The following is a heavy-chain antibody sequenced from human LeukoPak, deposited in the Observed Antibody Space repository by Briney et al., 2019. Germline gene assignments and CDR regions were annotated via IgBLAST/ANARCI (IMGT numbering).Heavy chain of an antibody. CDR2: IYPDDTDA. Sequence: GESLKISCKVSGYSFSDYWVAWVRPMPGKGLERMGVIYPDDTDARYSPSFQGQVTISADKSISTAHLQWSSLKASATAMYYCARAYYDSRGYFVLDYWGQGTLVTVSS. CDR1: GYSFSDYW. CDR3: ARAYYDSRGYFVLDY. D-gene: IGHD3-22*01. V-gene: IGHV5-51*01. J-gene: IGHJ4*02.